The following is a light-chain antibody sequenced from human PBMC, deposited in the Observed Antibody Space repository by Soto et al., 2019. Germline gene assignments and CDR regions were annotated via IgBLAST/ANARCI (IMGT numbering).Light chain of an antibody. CDR2: DVN. CDR1: SSDIGGYNF. Sequence: QSALTQPASVSGSPGQSITISCTGTSSDIGGYNFVSWYQQHPGKAPKLMIYDVNMRPSGVSNRFSGYKSGNTASLTISVHPDEDDADYCCSSSTSSTTMVFGGGTQLTVL. J-gene: IGLJ2*01. V-gene: IGLV2-14*03. CDR3: SSSTSSTTMV.